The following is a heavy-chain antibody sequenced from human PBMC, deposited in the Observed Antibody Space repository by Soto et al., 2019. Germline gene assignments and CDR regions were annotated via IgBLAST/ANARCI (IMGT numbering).Heavy chain of an antibody. D-gene: IGHD3-3*01. J-gene: IGHJ6*02. CDR1: GFTFSNAW. Sequence: SGGSLRLSCAASGFTFSNAWMNWVRQAPGKGLEWVGRIKSKTDGGTTDYAAPVKGRFTISRDDSKNTLYLQMNSLKTEDTAVYYCTTDSPITIFGVVIIPSYYYYYGMDVWGQGTTVTVSS. CDR3: TTDSPITIFGVVIIPSYYYYYGMDV. CDR2: IKSKTDGGTT. V-gene: IGHV3-15*07.